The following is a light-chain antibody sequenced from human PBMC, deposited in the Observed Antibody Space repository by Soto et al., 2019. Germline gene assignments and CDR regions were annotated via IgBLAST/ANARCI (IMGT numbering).Light chain of an antibody. V-gene: IGKV3-20*01. J-gene: IGKJ3*01. CDR3: QQYGASPLFT. CDR2: GAS. Sequence: EVVLTQSPGTLSLSPGERATLSCRASQGVTTAYLAWYQHKPGQAPRLLIYGASNRATGIPDRFSGSGSGTDFTRTISRLEPEDFAVYSCQQYGASPLFTFGPGTKVDLK. CDR1: QGVTTAY.